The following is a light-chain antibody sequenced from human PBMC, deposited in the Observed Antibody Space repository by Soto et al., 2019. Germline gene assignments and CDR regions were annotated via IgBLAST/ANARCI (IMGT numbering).Light chain of an antibody. CDR1: QTVSTNF. Sequence: EIVLTQSPGTLSLSPGERATLSCRASQTVSTNFLAWYQQKNGQAPRLLIHGASARATGTPDRFSGSGSGTDFTLTISRLEPEDFAVYYCHQFGSSPRYTFGQGTRVEIK. CDR3: HQFGSSPRYT. V-gene: IGKV3-20*01. J-gene: IGKJ2*01. CDR2: GAS.